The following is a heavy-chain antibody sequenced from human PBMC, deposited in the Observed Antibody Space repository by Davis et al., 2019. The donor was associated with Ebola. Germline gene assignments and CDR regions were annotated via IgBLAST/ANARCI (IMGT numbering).Heavy chain of an antibody. V-gene: IGHV1-8*01. J-gene: IGHJ4*02. Sequence: ASVKVSCKASGYTFTSYDINWVRQATGQGLEWMGWMNPNSGNTGYAQKFQGRVTMTRNTSISTAYMELSSLRSEDTAVYYCARGDIAVAGTGVDYWGQGTLVTVSS. CDR1: GYTFTSYD. D-gene: IGHD6-19*01. CDR2: MNPNSGNT. CDR3: ARGDIAVAGTGVDY.